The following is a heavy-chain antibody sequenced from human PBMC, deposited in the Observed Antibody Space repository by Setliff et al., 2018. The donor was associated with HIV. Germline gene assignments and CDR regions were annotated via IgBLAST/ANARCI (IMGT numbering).Heavy chain of an antibody. CDR3: ARHLESKLLSY. J-gene: IGHJ4*02. D-gene: IGHD3-3*01. Sequence: SETLSLTCTVSGGSISSDYWSWIRQPPGKGLEWIGYIYYNGTTYYNPSLRSRVTVSVDTSKNQFSLKLSSVTAADTAVYYCARHLESKLLSYWGQGTLVTVSS. CDR1: GGSISSDY. V-gene: IGHV4-59*08. CDR2: IYYNGTT.